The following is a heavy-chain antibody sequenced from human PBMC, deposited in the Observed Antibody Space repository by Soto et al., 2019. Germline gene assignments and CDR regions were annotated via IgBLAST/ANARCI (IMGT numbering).Heavy chain of an antibody. J-gene: IGHJ4*02. D-gene: IGHD6-13*01. CDR3: ARDRIAAAAFLFDY. V-gene: IGHV3-30-3*01. CDR2: ISYDGSNK. CDR1: GFTFSSYA. Sequence: QVQLVESGGGVVQPGRSLRLSCAASGFTFSSYAMHWVRQAPGKGLEWVAVISYDGSNKYYADSVKGRFTISRDNSKNTLYLQMNSLRAEDTAVYYCARDRIAAAAFLFDYWGQGTLVTVSS.